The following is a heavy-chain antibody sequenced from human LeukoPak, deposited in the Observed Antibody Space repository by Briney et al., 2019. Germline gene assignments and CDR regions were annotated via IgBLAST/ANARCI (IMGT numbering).Heavy chain of an antibody. CDR2: IYYSGST. D-gene: IGHD3-9*01. CDR3: ARAHYDIWAYGMDV. CDR1: GGSISSYY. V-gene: IGHV4-59*01. J-gene: IGHJ6*02. Sequence: SETLSLTCTVSGGSISSYYWSWIRQPPGKGLEWLGYIYYSGSTNYNPSLKSRVTISVDTSKNQFSLKLSSVTAADTAVYYCARAHYDIWAYGMDVWGQGTTVTVSS.